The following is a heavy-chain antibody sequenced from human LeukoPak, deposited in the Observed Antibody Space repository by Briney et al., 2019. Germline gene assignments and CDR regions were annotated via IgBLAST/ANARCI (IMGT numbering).Heavy chain of an antibody. CDR1: GFTFSSYS. CDR3: ARDTLSAFDI. V-gene: IGHV3-48*01. CDR2: ISTSSSSM. D-gene: IGHD2-15*01. Sequence: GGSLRLSCAASGFTFSSYSMNWVRQAPGKGLEWVSYISTSSSSMYYADSVKGRFTISRDNAKNSLYLQMNSLGGEDTAVYYCARDTLSAFDIWGQGTMVTVSS. J-gene: IGHJ3*02.